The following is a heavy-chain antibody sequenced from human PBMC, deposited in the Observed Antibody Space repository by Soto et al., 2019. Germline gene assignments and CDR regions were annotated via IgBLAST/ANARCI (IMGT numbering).Heavy chain of an antibody. D-gene: IGHD3-3*01. CDR1: GFTFSDYY. J-gene: IGHJ4*02. V-gene: IGHV3-11*01. CDR2: ISSSGSTI. CDR3: ARDLGSTRIFGVVITPSSFDY. Sequence: PGGSLRLSCAASGFTFSDYYMSWIRQAPGKGLEWVSYISSSGSTIYYADSVKGRFTISRDNAKNSLYLQMNSLRAEDTAVYYCARDLGSTRIFGVVITPSSFDYWGQGTLVTVSS.